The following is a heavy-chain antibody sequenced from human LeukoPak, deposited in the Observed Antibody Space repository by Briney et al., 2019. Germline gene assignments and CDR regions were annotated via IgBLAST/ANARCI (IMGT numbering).Heavy chain of an antibody. D-gene: IGHD2-8*02. Sequence: SETLSLTCTVSGGSISSYYWSWIRQPPWKGLEWIGYIYYSGSTNYNPSLKSRVTISVHMSKKQFSLKLSSVTAADTAVYYCARSIVLAGFVSDYYYYGMDVWGQGTTVTVSS. CDR1: GGSISSYY. V-gene: IGHV4-59*08. J-gene: IGHJ6*02. CDR2: IYYSGST. CDR3: ARSIVLAGFVSDYYYYGMDV.